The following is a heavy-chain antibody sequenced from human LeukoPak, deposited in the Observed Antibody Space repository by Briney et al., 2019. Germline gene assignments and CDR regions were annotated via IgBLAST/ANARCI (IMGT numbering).Heavy chain of an antibody. V-gene: IGHV1-69*13. Sequence: WASVTVSFKASGGTFSIYAISWVRQAPGQGLEWMGGIIPIFGTANYAQKFQGRVTITADESTSTAYMELSSLRSEDTAVYYCARAGIAAGTFDYWGQGTLVTVSS. CDR2: IIPIFGTA. CDR3: ARAGIAAGTFDY. D-gene: IGHD6-13*01. J-gene: IGHJ4*02. CDR1: GGTFSIYA.